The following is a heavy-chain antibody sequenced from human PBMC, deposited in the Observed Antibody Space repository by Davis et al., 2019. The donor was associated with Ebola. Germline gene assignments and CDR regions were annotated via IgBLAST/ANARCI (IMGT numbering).Heavy chain of an antibody. CDR3: ASTRSVWGNYRHSRFEY. V-gene: IGHV4-34*01. CDR2: INESGNT. J-gene: IGHJ4*02. D-gene: IGHD3-16*02. Sequence: SETLSLTCGVHGGSFIGYYWAWIRQGQEGLEWIGEINESGNTNYNPSLKSRVTISEDASRNQFSLKVNSVTAADTAVYYCASTRSVWGNYRHSRFEYWGQGILVTVSS. CDR1: GGSFIGYY.